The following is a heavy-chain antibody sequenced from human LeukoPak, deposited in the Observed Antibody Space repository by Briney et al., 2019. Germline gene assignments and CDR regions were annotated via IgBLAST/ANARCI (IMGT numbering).Heavy chain of an antibody. CDR2: INHSGST. CDR3: ARDRGGYTYSHDY. Sequence: PSETLSLTCAVYGGSFSGYYWSWIRQPPGKGLEWIGEINHSGSTNYNPSLKSRVIISVDTSKNQFSVKLNFVTAADTAVYYCARDRGGYTYSHDYWGQGTLVTVSS. J-gene: IGHJ4*02. D-gene: IGHD5-18*01. CDR1: GGSFSGYY. V-gene: IGHV4-34*01.